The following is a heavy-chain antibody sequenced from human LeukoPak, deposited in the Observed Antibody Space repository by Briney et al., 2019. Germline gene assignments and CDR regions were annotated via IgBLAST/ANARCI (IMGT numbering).Heavy chain of an antibody. V-gene: IGHV3-7*01. Sequence: PGGSLRLSCAASGFTFSTYSMSWVRQAPGKGLAWVANIMQDGSETYYADSVKGRFTISRDNAKNSLYLQMNSLRAEDTAVYYCARARERSAGYWGQGTLVTVSS. D-gene: IGHD1-1*01. CDR1: GFTFSTYS. CDR3: ARARERSAGY. CDR2: IMQDGSET. J-gene: IGHJ4*02.